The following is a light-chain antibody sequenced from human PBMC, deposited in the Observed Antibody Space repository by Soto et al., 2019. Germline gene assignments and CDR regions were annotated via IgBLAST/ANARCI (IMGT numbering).Light chain of an antibody. CDR3: KQYNSWVT. CDR1: QSVSSTY. CDR2: GAS. V-gene: IGKV3-20*01. Sequence: VLTQSPGTLSLSPGESATLSCRASQSVSSTYLAWYQQKPGQAPRLLIYGASSRATGIQDRFSGSGSGTEFTLAIRRLEPEDFAVYYCKQYNSWVTFGGGTKVDIK. J-gene: IGKJ4*01.